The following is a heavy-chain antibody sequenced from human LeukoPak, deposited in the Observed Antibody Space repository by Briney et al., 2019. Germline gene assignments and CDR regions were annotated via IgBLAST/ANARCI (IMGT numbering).Heavy chain of an antibody. CDR3: ARDGGYYGFWFDP. CDR1: GYTFTNYG. J-gene: IGHJ5*02. D-gene: IGHD3-10*01. CDR2: ISAYTDKT. Sequence: ASVKVSCKASGYTFTNYGITWVRQASGQGLEWMGWISAYTDKTNYAQKFQGRVTMTTDTSTTTAYMELRSLRSDDTAVYYCARDGGYYGFWFDPWGQGTLVTVSS. V-gene: IGHV1-18*01.